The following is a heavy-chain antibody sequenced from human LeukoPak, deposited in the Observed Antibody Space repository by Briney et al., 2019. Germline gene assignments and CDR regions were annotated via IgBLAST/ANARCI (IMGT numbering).Heavy chain of an antibody. CDR1: GGAFSGYS. CDR2: IDPNGTT. D-gene: IGHD2-2*01. V-gene: IGHV4-34*01. CDR3: ARQRCSTTSCYRYYFDY. Sequence: PSETLSLTCAVYGGAFSGYSWSWIRQPPGKGLEWIGEIDPNGTTNYNPSLKSRVTISVDTSKNQFSLKLSSVTAADTAVYYCARQRCSTTSCYRYYFDYWGQGTLVTVSS. J-gene: IGHJ4*02.